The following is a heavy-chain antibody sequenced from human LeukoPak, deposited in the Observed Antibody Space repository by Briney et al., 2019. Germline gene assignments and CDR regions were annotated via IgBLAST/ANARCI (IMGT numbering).Heavy chain of an antibody. CDR1: GFTFSSYA. J-gene: IGHJ4*02. CDR2: ISGSGGST. Sequence: QAGGSLRLSCAASGFTFSSYAMSWVRQAPGKGLEWVSAISGSGGSTYYADSVKGRFTISRDNSKNTLYLQMNSLRAEDTAVYYCAKAPAAEGYFDYWGQGTLVTVSS. V-gene: IGHV3-23*01. CDR3: AKAPAAEGYFDY. D-gene: IGHD2-2*01.